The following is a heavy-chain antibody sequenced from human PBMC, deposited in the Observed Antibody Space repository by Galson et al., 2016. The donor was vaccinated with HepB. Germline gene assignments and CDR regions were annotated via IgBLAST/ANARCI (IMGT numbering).Heavy chain of an antibody. V-gene: IGHV3-23*01. CDR3: AKSDYETSGFYSFDS. D-gene: IGHD4/OR15-4a*01. CDR1: GFIFSSFD. CDR2: IIGSGVDT. J-gene: IGHJ4*02. Sequence: SLRLSCAASGFIFSSFDMGWVRQAPGKGLELVSFIIGSGVDTAYSDSVKGRFTISRYNSKDILYLQVSSLRAEDTAIYYCAKSDYETSGFYSFDSWGQGNPVTVSS.